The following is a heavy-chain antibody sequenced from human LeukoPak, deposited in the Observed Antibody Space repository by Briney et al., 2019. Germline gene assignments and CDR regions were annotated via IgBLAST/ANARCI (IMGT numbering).Heavy chain of an antibody. CDR1: GFSFSDYS. CDR3: ARVDSSGWYHNDY. CDR2: IISSTTYT. V-gene: IGHV3-21*01. Sequence: GGSLRLSCAASGFSFSDYSMNWVRRAPGKGLEWVSSIISSTTYTYYADSVRGRFTISRDNAKSSLYLHMNSLRPEDTAVYYCARVDSSGWYHNDYWGQGTLVTVSS. D-gene: IGHD6-19*01. J-gene: IGHJ4*02.